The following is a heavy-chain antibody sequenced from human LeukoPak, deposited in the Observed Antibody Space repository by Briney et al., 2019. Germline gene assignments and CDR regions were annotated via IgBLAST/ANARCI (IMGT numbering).Heavy chain of an antibody. CDR3: ARDRPGIAVADVFDY. Sequence: GASVKVSCKASGYTFTGYYMHWVRQAPGQGLEWMGWINPNSGGTNYAQRFQGRDTMTRDTSISTAYMELSRLRSDDTAVYYCARDRPGIAVADVFDYWGQGTLVTVSS. CDR1: GYTFTGYY. V-gene: IGHV1-2*02. D-gene: IGHD6-19*01. CDR2: INPNSGGT. J-gene: IGHJ4*02.